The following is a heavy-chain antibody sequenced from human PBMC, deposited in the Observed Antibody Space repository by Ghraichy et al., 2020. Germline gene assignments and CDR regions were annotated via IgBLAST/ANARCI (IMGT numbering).Heavy chain of an antibody. J-gene: IGHJ4*02. D-gene: IGHD3-16*01. V-gene: IGHV3-7*04. CDR1: GFTFRRQW. CDR3: SRGGGSPDY. CDR2: IKEDGSDN. Sequence: GGSLRLSCAASGFTFRRQWMSWVRQAPGKGLEWVATIKEDGSDNYYVDSVKGRFTISRDNAKDSLDLQMNSLRAEDTAVYYCSRGGGSPDYGGRGTLVTVSS.